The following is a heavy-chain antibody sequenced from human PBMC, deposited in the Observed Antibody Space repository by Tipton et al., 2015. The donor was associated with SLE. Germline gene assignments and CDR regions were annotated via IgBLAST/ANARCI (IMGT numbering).Heavy chain of an antibody. J-gene: IGHJ4*02. Sequence: TLSLTCSVSGGSISNYYWSWIRQPAGKGLEWIGRIYRSGSTDYNTSLKSLVTMSVDTSRNRFSLKLTSVTAADAAVYYCAREGDRDYFDFWGQGMLVTVSS. CDR3: AREGDRDYFDF. CDR1: GGSISNYY. D-gene: IGHD2-21*02. V-gene: IGHV4-4*07. CDR2: IYRSGST.